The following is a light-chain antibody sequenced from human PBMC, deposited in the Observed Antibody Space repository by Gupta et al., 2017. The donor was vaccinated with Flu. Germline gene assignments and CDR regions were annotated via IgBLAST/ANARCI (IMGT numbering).Light chain of an antibody. CDR2: DAS. J-gene: IGKJ4*01. V-gene: IGKV3-11*01. Sequence: EIVLTQSPATLSLSPGERATLSCRASQSVGSYLAWYQQKPGQAPRLFIYDASNRATGIPARFSGSGSGTDFTLNISSLEPEDFAVYFCQQRSNWPLTFGGGTKVEIK. CDR3: QQRSNWPLT. CDR1: QSVGSY.